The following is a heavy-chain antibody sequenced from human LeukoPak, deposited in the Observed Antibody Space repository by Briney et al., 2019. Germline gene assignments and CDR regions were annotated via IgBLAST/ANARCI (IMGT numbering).Heavy chain of an antibody. D-gene: IGHD6-13*01. CDR1: GFTFSSYS. V-gene: IGHV3-21*01. Sequence: PGGSLRPSCAASGFTFSSYSMNWVRQAPGKGLEWVSSISSSSSYIYYADSVKGRYTISRDNAKNSLYLQMNSLRAEDTAVYYCARDLREGSSWYLYYYYYYIDVWGKGTTVTVSS. CDR2: ISSSSSYI. CDR3: ARDLREGSSWYLYYYYYYIDV. J-gene: IGHJ6*03.